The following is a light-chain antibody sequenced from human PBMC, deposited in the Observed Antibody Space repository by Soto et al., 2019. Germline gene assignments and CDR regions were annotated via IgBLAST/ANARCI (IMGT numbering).Light chain of an antibody. J-gene: IGKJ1*01. CDR3: QQSYSTPWT. V-gene: IGKV1-39*01. CDR1: QSISSY. Sequence: DMQMTQSRSSLSASVGDRVTITCRASQSISSYLNWYQQKPGKAPKLLIYAASSLQSGVPSRFSGSGSGTDFTLTISSLQPEDFATYYCQQSYSTPWTFGQGTKV. CDR2: AAS.